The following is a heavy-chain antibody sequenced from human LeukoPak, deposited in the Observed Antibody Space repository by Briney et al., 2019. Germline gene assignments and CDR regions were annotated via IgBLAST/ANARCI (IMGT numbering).Heavy chain of an antibody. CDR1: GYTFTSYD. CDR2: MNPNSGNT. CDR3: ARGRRSYGSGTFGY. J-gene: IGHJ4*02. D-gene: IGHD3-10*01. Sequence: ASVRVSCKASGYTFTSYDINWVRQATGEGREWMGWMNPNSGNTGYAQKSQGRVTMTRNTSISTAYMELSSLRSEDTAVYYCARGRRSYGSGTFGYWGQGTLVTVSS. V-gene: IGHV1-8*01.